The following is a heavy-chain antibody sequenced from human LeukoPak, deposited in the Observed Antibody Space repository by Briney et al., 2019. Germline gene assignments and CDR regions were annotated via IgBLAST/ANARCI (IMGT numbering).Heavy chain of an antibody. J-gene: IGHJ4*02. V-gene: IGHV4-4*08. Sequence: ASETLSLTCTVSGGSISSYYWSWIRQPPGKGLEWIGRIYTSGSTYYNPSLKSRVTISVDTSKNQFSLKLSSVTAADTAVYYCASSVEMATQFDYWGQGTLVTVSS. CDR1: GGSISSYY. CDR2: IYTSGST. CDR3: ASSVEMATQFDY. D-gene: IGHD5-24*01.